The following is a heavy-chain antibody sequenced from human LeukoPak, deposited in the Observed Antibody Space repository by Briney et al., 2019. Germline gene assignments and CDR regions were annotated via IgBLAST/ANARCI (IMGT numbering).Heavy chain of an antibody. CDR1: GFTFSSYA. Sequence: GGSLRLSCAASGFTFSSYAMSWVRQAPGKGLEWVSAISGSGDNMDYADSVKGRFTISRDNSENTLYLQMNSLRGEDTAVYYCARDGYSGSYYRLYYFFMDVWGKGTTVTVSS. CDR3: ARDGYSGSYYRLYYFFMDV. J-gene: IGHJ6*03. CDR2: ISGSGDNM. V-gene: IGHV3-23*01. D-gene: IGHD1-26*01.